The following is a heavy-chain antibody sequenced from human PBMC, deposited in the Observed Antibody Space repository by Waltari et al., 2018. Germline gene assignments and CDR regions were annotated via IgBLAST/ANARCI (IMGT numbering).Heavy chain of an antibody. CDR3: ARKWQQLVPYFDY. D-gene: IGHD6-13*01. CDR1: GGSISSHNW. J-gene: IGHJ4*02. V-gene: IGHV4-4*02. Sequence: QVQLQESGPGLVKPSGTLSLTCAVSGGSISSHNWWSLVRQPPGQGLEWIGEIYHSGSTNYNPSLKSRVTISVDKSKNQFSLKLSSVTAADTAVYYCARKWQQLVPYFDYWGQGTLVTVSS. CDR2: IYHSGST.